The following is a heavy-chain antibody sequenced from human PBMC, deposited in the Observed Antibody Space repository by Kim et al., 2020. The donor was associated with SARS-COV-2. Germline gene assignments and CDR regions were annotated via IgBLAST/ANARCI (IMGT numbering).Heavy chain of an antibody. CDR3: ARHVPGLGLRWLDI. D-gene: IGHD3-3*01. CDR2: IYYSGST. J-gene: IGHJ3*02. CDR1: GGSISSYY. V-gene: IGHV4-59*08. Sequence: SETLSLTCTVSGGSISSYYWSWIRQPPGKGLEWIGYIYYSGSTNYNPSLKSRVTISVDTSKNQFSLKLSSVTAADTAVYYCARHVPGLGLRWLDIWGQGTMVTVSS.